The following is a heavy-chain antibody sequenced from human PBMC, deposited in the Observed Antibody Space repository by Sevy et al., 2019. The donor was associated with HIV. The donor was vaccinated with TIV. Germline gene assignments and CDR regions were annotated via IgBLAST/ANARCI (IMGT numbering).Heavy chain of an antibody. V-gene: IGHV3-30*02. CDR2: IRYDGSNK. Sequence: GGSLRLSCAASGFTFSRYGMHWVRQAPGKGLEWVAFIRYDGSNKYYAESVKGRFIISRDNSKDTLYLQMNSLRGDDTSRYYCANGLGMVKGALLSDDVWGQGTMVTVSS. CDR1: GFTFSRYG. CDR3: ANGLGMVKGALLSDDV. D-gene: IGHD5-18*01. J-gene: IGHJ3*01.